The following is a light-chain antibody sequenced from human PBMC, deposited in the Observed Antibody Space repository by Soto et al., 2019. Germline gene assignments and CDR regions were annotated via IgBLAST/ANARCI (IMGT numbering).Light chain of an antibody. CDR3: LQHNSYPQT. V-gene: IGKV1-17*01. CDR2: AAS. Sequence: DIQMTQSPSSLSASVGDRVTITCRGSQGIRDALGWYQQKPGKAPKRLIYAASSLQSGVPSRFSGSGSGTEFTLTISSLQPEDFATYYCLQHNSYPQTCGQGTKVEIK. CDR1: QGIRDA. J-gene: IGKJ1*01.